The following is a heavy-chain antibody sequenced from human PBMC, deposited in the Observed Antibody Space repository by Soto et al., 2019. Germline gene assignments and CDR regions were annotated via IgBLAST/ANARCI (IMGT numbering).Heavy chain of an antibody. CDR3: ARGSITMVRGVQDNWFDP. J-gene: IGHJ5*02. Sequence: QVQLVQSGAEVKKPGSSVKVSCKASGGTFSSYAISWVRQAPGQGLEWMGGIIPIFGTANYAQKVQGRVTSTADESTSTAYMELSSLRSEDTAVYYWARGSITMVRGVQDNWFDPWGQGTLVTVSS. CDR1: GGTFSSYA. D-gene: IGHD3-10*01. CDR2: IIPIFGTA. V-gene: IGHV1-69*01.